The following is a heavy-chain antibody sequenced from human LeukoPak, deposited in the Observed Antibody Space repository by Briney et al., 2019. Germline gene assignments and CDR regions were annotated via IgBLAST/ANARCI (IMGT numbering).Heavy chain of an antibody. J-gene: IGHJ4*02. V-gene: IGHV4-61*02. CDR2: IYTSGSS. CDR1: GGSVSSCSYY. CDR3: AREGYCSGGSCYSTPY. D-gene: IGHD2-15*01. Sequence: SQTLSLTCIVSGGSVSSCSYYWSWLRQPAGKGLEWIGRIYTSGSSNYHPSLKSRVHISVYTSKNQFSLKLSSVAAADTAVYYCAREGYCSGGSCYSTPYWGQGTLVTVSS.